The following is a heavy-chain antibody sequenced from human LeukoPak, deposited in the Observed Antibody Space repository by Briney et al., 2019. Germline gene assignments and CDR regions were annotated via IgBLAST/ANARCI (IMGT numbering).Heavy chain of an antibody. CDR2: IYTNVST. V-gene: IGHV4-4*07. CDR1: GGSISSYC. D-gene: IGHD6-13*01. Sequence: SETLSLTCTVSGGSISSYCWNWIRQPAGKGLEWIGRIYTNVSTNYNPSLKSRVTMSVDTSKNQFSLKVTSVTAADTAVYYCARDYCSSNYRPGTYYFDNWGQGTLLTVSS. CDR3: ARDYCSSNYRPGTYYFDN. J-gene: IGHJ4*02.